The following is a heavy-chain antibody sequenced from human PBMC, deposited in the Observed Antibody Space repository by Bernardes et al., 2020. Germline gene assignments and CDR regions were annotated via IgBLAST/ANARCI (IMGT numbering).Heavy chain of an antibody. D-gene: IGHD2-2*01. CDR1: GFTFSSYS. CDR3: ARDGVVVPAAIYYYYGMDV. Sequence: GGSLRLSCAASGFTFSSYSMNWVRQAPGKGLEWVSYISSSSSTIYYADSVKGRFTISRDNAKNSLYLQMNSLRDEDTAVYYCARDGVVVPAAIYYYYGMDVWGQGTTVTVSS. J-gene: IGHJ6*02. CDR2: ISSSSSTI. V-gene: IGHV3-48*02.